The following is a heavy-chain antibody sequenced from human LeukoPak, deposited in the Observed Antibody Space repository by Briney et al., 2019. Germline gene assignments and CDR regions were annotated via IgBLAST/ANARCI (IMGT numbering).Heavy chain of an antibody. CDR2: IIPILGIA. V-gene: IGHV1-69*04. Sequence: SVKVSCKASGGTFSSYAISWVRQAPGQGLEWMGRIIPILGIANYAQKFQGGVTITADKSTSTAYMELSSLRSEDTAVYYCARESAFLTGYYSVDYWGQGTLVTVSS. CDR3: ARESAFLTGYYSVDY. CDR1: GGTFSSYA. D-gene: IGHD3-9*01. J-gene: IGHJ4*02.